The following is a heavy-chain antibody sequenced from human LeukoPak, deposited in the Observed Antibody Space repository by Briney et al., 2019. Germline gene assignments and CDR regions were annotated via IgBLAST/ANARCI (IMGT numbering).Heavy chain of an antibody. V-gene: IGHV1-2*02. D-gene: IGHD4-17*01. CDR1: GYTFTGYY. CDR2: INPNSGGT. Sequence: GASVKVSCKASGYTFTGYYMHWVREAPGQGLEWMGWINPNSGGTNYAQKCQGRVTMTRDTSISTAYMELSRLRSDDTAVYYCARDPILIRSPNYGELEYYYYYYMDVWGKGTTVTVSS. J-gene: IGHJ6*03. CDR3: ARDPILIRSPNYGELEYYYYYYMDV.